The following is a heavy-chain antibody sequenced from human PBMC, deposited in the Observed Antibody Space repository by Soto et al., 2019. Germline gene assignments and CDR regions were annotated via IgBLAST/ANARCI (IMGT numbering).Heavy chain of an antibody. CDR3: ARVEESRAWDIVVVVDATGAFDI. CDR2: ISSYNGNK. V-gene: IGHV1-18*01. J-gene: IGHJ3*02. CDR1: GYTFTSYG. D-gene: IGHD2-15*01. Sequence: ASVKVSCKASGYTFTSYGISWVRQAPVQGLAWMGWISSYNGNKNYAQKLQGRVTMTTDTSTSTAYMELRSLRSDDTGVYYWARVEESRAWDIVVVVDATGAFDIWGQGTMVTVSS.